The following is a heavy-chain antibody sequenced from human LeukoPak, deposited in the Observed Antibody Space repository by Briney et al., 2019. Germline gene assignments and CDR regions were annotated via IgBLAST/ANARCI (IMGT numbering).Heavy chain of an antibody. CDR1: GYTSTGYA. Sequence: ASVTVSCTASGYTSTGYAMNWVRQAPGQGLEWMGWINTNTGNPTYAQGFTGRFVFSLDTSVSTAYLQISGLKAEDTAVYYCARGLSDYYYDSSGYPLWGQGTLVTVSS. D-gene: IGHD3-22*01. CDR2: INTNTGNP. J-gene: IGHJ4*02. V-gene: IGHV7-4-1*02. CDR3: ARGLSDYYYDSSGYPL.